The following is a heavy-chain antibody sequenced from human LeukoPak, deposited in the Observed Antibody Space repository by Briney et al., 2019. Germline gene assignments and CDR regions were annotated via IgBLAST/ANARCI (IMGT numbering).Heavy chain of an antibody. CDR3: AKGTTGIAVAGTGYFQH. J-gene: IGHJ1*01. D-gene: IGHD6-19*01. CDR1: GFTFSSYS. V-gene: IGHV3-21*04. Sequence: PGGSLRLSCAASGFTFSSYSMNWVRQAPGKGLEWVSSISSSSSYIYYADSVKGRFTISRDNSKNTLYLQMNSLRAEDTAVYYCAKGTTGIAVAGTGYFQHWGQGTLVTVSS. CDR2: ISSSSSYI.